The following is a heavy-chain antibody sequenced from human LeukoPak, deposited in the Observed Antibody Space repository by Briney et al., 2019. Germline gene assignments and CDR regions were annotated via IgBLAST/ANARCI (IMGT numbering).Heavy chain of an antibody. V-gene: IGHV4-4*02. Sequence: PSEALSLTCAVSGGSISSDNWWSWVRQPPGKGLEWIGEIYHSGRTTYNPSLETRITISVDKSKNQFSLRLSSVTAADTAVYYCARNAYYCIDVWGKGTTVTVSS. CDR3: ARNAYYCIDV. CDR1: GGSISSDNW. J-gene: IGHJ6*03. CDR2: IYHSGRT.